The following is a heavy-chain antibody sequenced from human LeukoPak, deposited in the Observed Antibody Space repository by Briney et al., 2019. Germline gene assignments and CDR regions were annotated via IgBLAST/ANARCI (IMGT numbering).Heavy chain of an antibody. D-gene: IGHD5-18*01. Sequence: SVKVSCKDSGGTFISYAISWVRQAPGQGLEWMGGIIPIFGTANYAQKFQGRVTITADESTSTAYMELSSLRSEDTAVYYCVRDRFRGYSYGLDWGQGTLVTVSS. CDR2: IIPIFGTA. CDR3: VRDRFRGYSYGLD. V-gene: IGHV1-69*01. J-gene: IGHJ4*02. CDR1: GGTFISYA.